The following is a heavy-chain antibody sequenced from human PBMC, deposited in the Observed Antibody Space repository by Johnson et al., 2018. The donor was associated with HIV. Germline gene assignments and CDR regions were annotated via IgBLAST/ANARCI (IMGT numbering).Heavy chain of an antibody. D-gene: IGHD6-6*01. CDR1: GFTFRSYW. Sequence: VQLVESGGGVVQPGRSMRLSCAASGFTFRSYWMSWVRQAPGKGLEWVANIKQDGSEKYYVDGVKGRFTISRDNAKNSLYLQMNSLRAEDTAVYYCARSSSSGAFDIWGQGTMVTVSS. CDR2: IKQDGSEK. V-gene: IGHV3-7*02. J-gene: IGHJ3*02. CDR3: ARSSSSGAFDI.